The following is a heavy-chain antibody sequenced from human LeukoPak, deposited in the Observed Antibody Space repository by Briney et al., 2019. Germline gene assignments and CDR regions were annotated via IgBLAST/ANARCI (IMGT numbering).Heavy chain of an antibody. Sequence: SETLSLTCTVSGGSISSSSYCWGWIRQPPGKGLEWIGSIYYSGSTYYNPSLKSRVTISVDTSKNQFSLKLSSVTAADTAVYYCLVSHIAVAVFDYWGQGTLVTVSS. CDR2: IYYSGST. CDR3: LVSHIAVAVFDY. D-gene: IGHD6-19*01. J-gene: IGHJ4*02. V-gene: IGHV4-39*01. CDR1: GGSISSSSYC.